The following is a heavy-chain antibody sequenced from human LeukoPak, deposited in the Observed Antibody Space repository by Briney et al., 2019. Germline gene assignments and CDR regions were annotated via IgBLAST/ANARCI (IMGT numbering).Heavy chain of an antibody. V-gene: IGHV3-53*01. CDR1: GFTVSSNY. D-gene: IGHD1-26*01. CDR2: IYSGGST. CDR3: ARDRSGSFSPDYFDY. J-gene: IGHJ4*02. Sequence: PGGSLRLSCAASGFTVSSNYMSWVRQAPGKGLEWVSVIYSGGSTYYADSVKGRFTISRDNSKNTLYLQMNSLRAEDTAVYYCARDRSGSFSPDYFDYWGQGTLDTVSS.